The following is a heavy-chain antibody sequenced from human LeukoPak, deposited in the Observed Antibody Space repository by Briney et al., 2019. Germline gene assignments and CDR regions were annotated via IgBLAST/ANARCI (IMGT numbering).Heavy chain of an antibody. Sequence: GASVKASCKASGFSFTGYYIHWVRQAPGQGLEWMGWINPDSGGTHYAQNFQGRVTMTSDTSISTAYMELSRLRSDDTALYYCATHNNYDILTNYYYWGQGTLVTVSS. CDR3: ATHNNYDILTNYYY. V-gene: IGHV1-2*02. CDR1: GFSFTGYY. D-gene: IGHD3-9*01. J-gene: IGHJ4*02. CDR2: INPDSGGT.